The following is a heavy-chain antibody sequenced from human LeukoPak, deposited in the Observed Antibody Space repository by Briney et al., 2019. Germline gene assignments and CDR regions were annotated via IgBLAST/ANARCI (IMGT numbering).Heavy chain of an antibody. Sequence: ASVKVSCKASGYTFTGYYMHWVRQAPGQELEWMGWINPNSGGTNYEQKFQGRVTMTRDTSISTAYMELSRLRSDDTAVYYCARSYGSGTRYNWFDPWGQGTQVTVSS. CDR1: GYTFTGYY. D-gene: IGHD3-10*01. J-gene: IGHJ5*02. CDR3: ARSYGSGTRYNWFDP. CDR2: INPNSGGT. V-gene: IGHV1-2*02.